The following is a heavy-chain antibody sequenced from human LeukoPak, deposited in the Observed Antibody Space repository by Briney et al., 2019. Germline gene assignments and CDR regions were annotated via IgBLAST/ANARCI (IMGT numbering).Heavy chain of an antibody. Sequence: ASVKVSCTASGYTFTGYYIHSVRQAPGQGLEWMGWINPNSGGTNYAQKFQGRVTMTRYTYISTAYMELSRLRADDTAVYYCARPGTKRWLQLWYFDYWGQRTLVTVSS. J-gene: IGHJ4*02. V-gene: IGHV1-2*02. D-gene: IGHD5-24*01. CDR3: ARPGTKRWLQLWYFDY. CDR1: GYTFTGYY. CDR2: INPNSGGT.